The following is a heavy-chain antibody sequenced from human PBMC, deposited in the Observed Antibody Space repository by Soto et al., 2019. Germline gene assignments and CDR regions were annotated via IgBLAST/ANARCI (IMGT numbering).Heavy chain of an antibody. CDR2: IRYDGSNI. Sequence: PGGSLRLSCAASGIILNGFGMHWVRQAPGKGLEWVAVIRYDGSNIYYADSVKGRFTISRDNSKNTLYLQMNSLRAEDKAVYYCAKDIHGPRITMVRGGFDPWGQGTLVTVSS. J-gene: IGHJ5*02. V-gene: IGHV3-30*02. D-gene: IGHD3-10*01. CDR1: GIILNGFG. CDR3: AKDIHGPRITMVRGGFDP.